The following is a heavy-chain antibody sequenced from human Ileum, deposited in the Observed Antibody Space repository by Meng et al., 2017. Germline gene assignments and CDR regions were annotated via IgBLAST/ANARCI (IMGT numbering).Heavy chain of an antibody. Sequence: QGQLHESGPGPGKPLGTLSPTCAVSGGSIRRGNWWNWVRQSPGKGLEWIGEIFHGGTTNYNPSLKNRVTLLMDKSKNQFSLQLTSVTAADTAVFYCARGIGDIRVGFDYWGQGILVTVSS. CDR2: IFHGGTT. V-gene: IGHV4-4*02. CDR1: GGSIRRGNW. J-gene: IGHJ4*02. CDR3: ARGIGDIRVGFDY. D-gene: IGHD5-12*01.